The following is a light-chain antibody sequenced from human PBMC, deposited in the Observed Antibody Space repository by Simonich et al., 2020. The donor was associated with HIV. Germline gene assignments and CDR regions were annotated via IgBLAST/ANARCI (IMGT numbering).Light chain of an antibody. Sequence: IQVTQSPSFLSASVGDRITITCRASHGISSYLAWYQQKPGKAPKLLIYAASTLQSGVPSRFSGGESGTEFTLTISSLQPEDFATYYCQQLKGYPPTFGQGTRVEF. CDR3: QQLKGYPPT. V-gene: IGKV1-9*01. CDR1: HGISSY. CDR2: AAS. J-gene: IGKJ1*01.